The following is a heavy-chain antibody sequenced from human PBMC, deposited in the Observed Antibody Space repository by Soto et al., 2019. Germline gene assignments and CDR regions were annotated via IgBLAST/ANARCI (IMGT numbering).Heavy chain of an antibody. D-gene: IGHD3-22*01. J-gene: IGHJ3*02. CDR3: ARDSITMIVVVGWAQGRAFDI. CDR2: IIPIFGKA. Sequence: SVKVSCKASGGTFSSYAISWVRQAPGQGLEWMGGIIPIFGKANYAQKFQGRVTITADESTSTAYMELSSLRSEDTAVYYSARDSITMIVVVGWAQGRAFDIWGQRIMVAV. V-gene: IGHV1-69*13. CDR1: GGTFSSYA.